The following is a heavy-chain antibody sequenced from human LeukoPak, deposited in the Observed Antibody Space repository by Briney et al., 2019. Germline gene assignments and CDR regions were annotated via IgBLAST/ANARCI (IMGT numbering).Heavy chain of an antibody. Sequence: GGSLRLSCAASGFTLSGYWMSWVRQAPGKGLEWVANIRHDGSDKNYVDSVKGRFTISRDNAKNSLSLQMNSLRVGDTAVYYCARDGGIGFPFDFWGQGTLVTVSS. V-gene: IGHV3-7*01. CDR2: IRHDGSDK. CDR3: ARDGGIGFPFDF. J-gene: IGHJ4*02. CDR1: GFTLSGYW. D-gene: IGHD3-16*01.